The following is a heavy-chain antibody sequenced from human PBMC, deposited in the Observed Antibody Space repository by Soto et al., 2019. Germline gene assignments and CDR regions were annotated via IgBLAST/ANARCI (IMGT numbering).Heavy chain of an antibody. V-gene: IGHV4-39*01. J-gene: IGHJ6*03. CDR3: ARRAQYCSSTSCYPYYYYMDV. Sequence: QLQLQESGPGLVKPSETLSLTCTVSGGSISSSSYYWGWIRQPPGKGLEWIGSIYYSGSTYYNPSLKSRVTITLDTSKNQFSLKLSSVTAADTAVYYCARRAQYCSSTSCYPYYYYMDVWGKGTTVTVSS. CDR1: GGSISSSSYY. D-gene: IGHD2-2*01. CDR2: IYYSGST.